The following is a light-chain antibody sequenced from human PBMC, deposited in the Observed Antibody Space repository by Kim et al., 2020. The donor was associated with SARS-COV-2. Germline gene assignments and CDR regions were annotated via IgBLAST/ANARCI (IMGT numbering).Light chain of an antibody. CDR1: QSISSY. V-gene: IGKV1-39*01. J-gene: IGKJ1*01. CDR3: QQSYSTPPWT. Sequence: GDRVTITCRSSQSISSYLNWYQQKPGKAPKLLIYAASSLQSGVPSRFSGSGSGTDFTLTISSLQPEDFATYYCQQSYSTPPWTFGQGTKVDIK. CDR2: AAS.